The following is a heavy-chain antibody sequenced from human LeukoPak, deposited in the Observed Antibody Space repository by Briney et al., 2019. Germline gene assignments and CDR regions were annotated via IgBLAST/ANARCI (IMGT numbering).Heavy chain of an antibody. CDR1: GYTFTGYY. Sequence: ASVKVSCKASGYTFTGYYMHWVRQAPGQGLEWMGIITTSGGSTNYAQNFQGRVTMTRDTSTSTVYMELTSLGSEDTAVYYCARVRTIAAVGPDFDYWGQGTLVTVSS. CDR2: ITTSGGST. D-gene: IGHD6-13*01. J-gene: IGHJ4*02. V-gene: IGHV1-46*01. CDR3: ARVRTIAAVGPDFDY.